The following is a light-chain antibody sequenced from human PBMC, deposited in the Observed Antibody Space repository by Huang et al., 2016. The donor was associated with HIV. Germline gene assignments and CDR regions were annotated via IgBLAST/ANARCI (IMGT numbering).Light chain of an antibody. CDR2: LGT. J-gene: IGKJ2*01. Sequence: IVMTQSPLSLSVTPGEPASISCRSSQSLLHNNGYNYLDWYLQKPGQSPQLLTYLGTNRASGVPERFSGSGSGTYCTLKISRVEAEDVGVYYCMQALESPRFGQGTNLEIK. CDR3: MQALESPR. CDR1: QSLLHNNGYNY. V-gene: IGKV2-28*01.